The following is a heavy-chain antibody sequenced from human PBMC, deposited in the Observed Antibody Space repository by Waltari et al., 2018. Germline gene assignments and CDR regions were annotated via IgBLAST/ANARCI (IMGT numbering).Heavy chain of an antibody. CDR2: IWYDGSNK. V-gene: IGHV3-33*08. CDR1: GFSFEDYA. CDR3: ARVSTAEAIDY. Sequence: RSLTLSCEASGFSFEDYAMHWVRQAPGKGLEWVAVIWYDGSNKYYADSVKGRFTISRDNSKNTLYLQMNSLRAEDTAVYYCARVSTAEAIDYWGQGTLVTVSS. J-gene: IGHJ4*02.